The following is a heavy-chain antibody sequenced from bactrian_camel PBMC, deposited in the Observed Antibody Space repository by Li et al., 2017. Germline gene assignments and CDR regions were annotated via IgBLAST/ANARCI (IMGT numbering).Heavy chain of an antibody. CDR2: IDSDGST. CDR3: AVDRRPQLRTGIMCPKVVFR. Sequence: HVQLVESGGGSVQAGGSLRLSCAYSGFTYSSYCMAWFRQAPGKEREGVAAIDSDGSTSYADSAKGRFTISQDKAMNTVYLQLNDLTPEDSATYYCAVDRRPQLRTGIMCPKVVFRWGQGTQVTVS. J-gene: IGHJ4*01. D-gene: IGHD1*01. V-gene: IGHV3S26*01. CDR1: GFTYSSYC.